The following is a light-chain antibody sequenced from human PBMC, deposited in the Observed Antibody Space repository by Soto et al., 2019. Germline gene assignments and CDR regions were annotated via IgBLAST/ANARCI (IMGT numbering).Light chain of an antibody. CDR1: QSVSSY. CDR2: SAS. CDR3: QQYNNGPYT. J-gene: IGKJ2*01. Sequence: EIEMTQSPASLSVSVGERATITCRASQSVSSYLAWYQHKPGQAPRLLIYSASTMPTGIPARFTGNGSGTEFTLTISSLQSEDFAIYYCQQYNNGPYTFGEGTKLEIK. V-gene: IGKV3-15*01.